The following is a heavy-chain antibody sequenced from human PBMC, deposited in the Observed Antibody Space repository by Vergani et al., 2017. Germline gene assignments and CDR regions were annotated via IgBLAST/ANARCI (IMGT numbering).Heavy chain of an antibody. D-gene: IGHD1-26*01. J-gene: IGHJ4*02. CDR3: APPAVVGTYGGGLDY. Sequence: EVQLVESGGGLVQPGRSLRLSCAASGFTFDDYAMHWVRQAPGKGLEWVSGISWNSGSIGYADSVKGRFTISRDNSKNTLYLQMNSLRAEDTAVYYCAPPAVVGTYGGGLDYWGQGTLVTVSS. V-gene: IGHV3-9*01. CDR2: ISWNSGSI. CDR1: GFTFDDYA.